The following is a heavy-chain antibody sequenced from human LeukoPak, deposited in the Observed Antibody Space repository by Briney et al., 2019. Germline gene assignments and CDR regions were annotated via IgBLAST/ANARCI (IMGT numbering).Heavy chain of an antibody. CDR2: FDPEDGET. J-gene: IGHJ4*02. D-gene: IGHD6-13*01. CDR3: ATSRASLIAAAAPYFDY. Sequence: ASVKVSCKVSGYTLTELSMHWVRQAPGKGLEWMGGFDPEDGETIYAQKFQGRVTMTEDTSTDTAYMELSSLRSEDTAVYYCATSRASLIAAAAPYFDYWGQGTLVTVSS. V-gene: IGHV1-24*01. CDR1: GYTLTELS.